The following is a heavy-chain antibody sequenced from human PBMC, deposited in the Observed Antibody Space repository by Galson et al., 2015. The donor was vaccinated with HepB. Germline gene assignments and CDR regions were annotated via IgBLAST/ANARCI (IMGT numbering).Heavy chain of an antibody. V-gene: IGHV1-69*04. D-gene: IGHD2/OR15-2a*01. CDR2: IIPILGIA. CDR1: GGTFSSYA. J-gene: IGHJ4*02. Sequence: SVKVSCKASGGTFSSYAISWVRQAPGQGLEWMGRIIPILGIANYAQKFQGRVTITADESTSTAYMELSSQRSEGTAVYYCARAEYAFDYWGQGTLVTVSS. CDR3: ARAEYAFDY.